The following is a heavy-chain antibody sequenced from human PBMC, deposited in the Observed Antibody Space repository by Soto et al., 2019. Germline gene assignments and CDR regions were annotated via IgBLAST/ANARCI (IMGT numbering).Heavy chain of an antibody. CDR1: GGSFSGYY. V-gene: IGHV4-34*01. CDR2: INHSGST. J-gene: IGHJ4*02. CDR3: ARDFWTGDY. D-gene: IGHD3-3*01. Sequence: PSETLSLTCAVYGGSFSGYYWSWIRQPPGEGLEWIGEINHSGSTNYNPSLKSRVTISVDTSKNQFSLKLSSVTAADTAVYYCARDFWTGDYWGQGTLVTVSS.